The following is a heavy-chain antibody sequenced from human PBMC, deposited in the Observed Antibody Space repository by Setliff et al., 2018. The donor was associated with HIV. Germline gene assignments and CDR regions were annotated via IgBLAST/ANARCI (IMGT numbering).Heavy chain of an antibody. CDR3: ARGGRLQYFDWPSYAMDV. V-gene: IGHV3-23*01. J-gene: IGHJ6*02. CDR1: GFTFDYYA. D-gene: IGHD3-9*01. CDR2: VSGNGYTT. Sequence: GGSLRLSCAGSGFTFDYYAMAWVRQAPGKGLEWVSSVSGNGYTTFYANSVRGRFTVSRDNSKNTLFLQMTSLRAEDTAVYYCARGGRLQYFDWPSYAMDVWGQGTTVTVSS.